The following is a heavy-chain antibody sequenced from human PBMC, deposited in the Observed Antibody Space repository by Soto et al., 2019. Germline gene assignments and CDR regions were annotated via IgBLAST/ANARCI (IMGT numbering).Heavy chain of an antibody. Sequence: GASVKVSCKASGGTFSSYAISWVRQAPGQGLEWMGGIIPIFGTANYAQKFQGRVTITADESTSTAYMELRSLRSDDTAVYYCARDYAQWLGDGSNYYGMDVWGQGTTVTVSS. V-gene: IGHV1-69*13. CDR2: IIPIFGTA. D-gene: IGHD6-19*01. J-gene: IGHJ6*02. CDR1: GGTFSSYA. CDR3: ARDYAQWLGDGSNYYGMDV.